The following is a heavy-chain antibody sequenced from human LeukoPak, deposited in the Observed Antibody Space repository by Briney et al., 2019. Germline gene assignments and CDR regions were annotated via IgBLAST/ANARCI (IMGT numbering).Heavy chain of an antibody. D-gene: IGHD2-2*01. CDR3: GSTNPFSY. CDR2: IKQDGSET. V-gene: IGHV3-7*01. CDR1: GFAFSNYW. Sequence: PGGSLRLSCAASGFAFSNYWMNWVRQAPGKGLERVANIKQDGSETNYVDSVKGRFTISRDNAKNSLYLQMNSLRAEDTALYYCGSTNPFSYWGQGTLVTVSS. J-gene: IGHJ4*02.